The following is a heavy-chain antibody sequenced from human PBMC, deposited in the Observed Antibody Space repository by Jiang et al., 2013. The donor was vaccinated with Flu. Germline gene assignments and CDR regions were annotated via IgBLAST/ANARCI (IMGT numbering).Heavy chain of an antibody. Sequence: QLLESGGGLVQPGGSLRLSCAASGFTFSSYWMSWVRQAPGKGLEWVANIKQDGSEKYYVDSVKGRFTISRDNAKNSLYLQMNSLRAEDTAVYYCARDPYYDFWSGYLAGWYFDLWGRGTLVTVSS. D-gene: IGHD3-3*01. J-gene: IGHJ2*01. CDR3: ARDPYYDFWSGYLAGWYFDL. V-gene: IGHV3-7*01. CDR2: IKQDGSEK. CDR1: GFTFSSYW.